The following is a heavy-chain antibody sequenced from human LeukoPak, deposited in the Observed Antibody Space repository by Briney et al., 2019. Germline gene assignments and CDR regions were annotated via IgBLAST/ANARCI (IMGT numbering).Heavy chain of an antibody. CDR3: ASGRDCYCYNMDY. CDR2: INPNSGGT. Sequence: ASVKVTFMSTVYTYPGYYLDGVRQAPGQGLEWMGWINPNSGGTNSAQKFQGRVTLTRDTSISTAYLELSSLRSDDTAVYYCASGRDCYCYNMDYWGQGTLVTVSS. V-gene: IGHV1-2*02. D-gene: IGHD2-21*02. J-gene: IGHJ4*02. CDR1: VYTYPGYY.